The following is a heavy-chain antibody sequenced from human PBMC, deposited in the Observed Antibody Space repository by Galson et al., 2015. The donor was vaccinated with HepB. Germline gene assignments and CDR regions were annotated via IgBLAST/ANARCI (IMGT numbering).Heavy chain of an antibody. CDR3: ARGGGTNARYYYGMDV. CDR1: GFTFSSYA. CDR2: ISSNGGST. D-gene: IGHD1-1*01. J-gene: IGHJ6*02. V-gene: IGHV3-64*02. Sequence: SLRLSCAASGFTFSSYAMHWVRQAPGKGLEYVSAISSNGGSTYYADSVKGRFTISRDNSKNTLYLQMGSLRAEDMAVYYCARGGGTNARYYYGMDVWGQGTTVTVSS.